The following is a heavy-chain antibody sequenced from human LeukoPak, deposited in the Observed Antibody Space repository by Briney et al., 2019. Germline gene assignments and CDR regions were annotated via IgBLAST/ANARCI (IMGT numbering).Heavy chain of an antibody. J-gene: IGHJ4*02. CDR3: AKAWGLRFLEFYFDY. Sequence: GGSLSLSCAASGFTFSSYAMSWVRQAPGKGLEWVSAISGSGGSTYYADSVKGRFTISRDNSKNTLYLQMNSLRAEDTAVYYCAKAWGLRFLEFYFDYWGQGTLVTVSS. V-gene: IGHV3-23*01. D-gene: IGHD3-3*01. CDR2: ISGSGGST. CDR1: GFTFSSYA.